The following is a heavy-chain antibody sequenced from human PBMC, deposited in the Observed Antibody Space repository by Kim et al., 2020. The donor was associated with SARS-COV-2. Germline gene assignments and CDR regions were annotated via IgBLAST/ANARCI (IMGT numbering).Heavy chain of an antibody. V-gene: IGHV3-43*01. Sequence: GGSLRLSCAASGFTFDDYTMHWVRQAPGKGLEWVSLISWDGGSTYYADSVKGRFTISRDNSKNSLYLQMNSLRTEDTALYYCAKDFFSIWRSYYYYGMDVWGQGTTVTVSS. CDR3: AKDFFSIWRSYYYYGMDV. CDR2: ISWDGGST. J-gene: IGHJ6*02. CDR1: GFTFDDYT.